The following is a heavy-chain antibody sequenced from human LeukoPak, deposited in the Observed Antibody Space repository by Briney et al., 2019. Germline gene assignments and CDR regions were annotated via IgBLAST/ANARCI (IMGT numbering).Heavy chain of an antibody. CDR3: ARDNSGYGAFDY. D-gene: IGHD5-12*01. Sequence: SQTPSLTCTVSGGSISSGDYYWSWIRQPPGKGLEWIGYIYYSGSTYYNPSLESRVTLSVDTSKSQFSLKLSSVTAADTAVYYCARDNSGYGAFDYWGQGTLVTVSS. CDR2: IYYSGST. J-gene: IGHJ4*02. CDR1: GGSISSGDYY. V-gene: IGHV4-30-4*01.